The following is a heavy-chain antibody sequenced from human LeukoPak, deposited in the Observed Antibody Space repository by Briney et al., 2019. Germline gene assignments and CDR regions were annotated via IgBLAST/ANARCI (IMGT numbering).Heavy chain of an antibody. V-gene: IGHV3-30*02. CDR1: RFSFSSYG. CDR2: IRHDGSYQ. CDR3: AKNRDSSDYPRDFDY. Sequence: QPGGSLRPSCAASRFSFSSYGMQWVRQTPGKGLEWVAFIRHDGSYQQYADSVKGRFTVSRDNSKDTVYLQMNSLRTEDTAVYYCAKNRDSSDYPRDFDYWGQGSHVTVSS. D-gene: IGHD3-22*01. J-gene: IGHJ4*02.